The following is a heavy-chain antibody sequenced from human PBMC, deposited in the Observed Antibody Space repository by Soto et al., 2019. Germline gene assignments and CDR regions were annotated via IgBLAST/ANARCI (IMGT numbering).Heavy chain of an antibody. CDR2: ISYDGSNK. V-gene: IGHV3-30*18. J-gene: IGHJ4*02. Sequence: QVQLVESGGGVVQPGRSLRLSCAASGFTFSSYGMHWVRQAPGKGLEWVAVISYDGSNKYYAYSVKGRFTISRDNSKNTLYLQMNSLRAEDTAVYYCAKDDGDYTIDSWGQGTLVTVSS. D-gene: IGHD4-17*01. CDR1: GFTFSSYG. CDR3: AKDDGDYTIDS.